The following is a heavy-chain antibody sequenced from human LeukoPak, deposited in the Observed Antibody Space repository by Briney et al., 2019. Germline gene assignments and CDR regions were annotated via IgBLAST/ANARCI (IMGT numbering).Heavy chain of an antibody. J-gene: IGHJ4*02. Sequence: PGGSLRLSCAASGFTFSSYAMHWVRQAPGKGLEYVSAISSNGGSTYYANSVKGRFTISRDNSKSTLYLQMGSLRAEDMAVYYCARVRLSGSYFFDYWGQGTLVTVSS. D-gene: IGHD1-26*01. CDR3: ARVRLSGSYFFDY. CDR1: GFTFSSYA. V-gene: IGHV3-64*01. CDR2: ISSNGGST.